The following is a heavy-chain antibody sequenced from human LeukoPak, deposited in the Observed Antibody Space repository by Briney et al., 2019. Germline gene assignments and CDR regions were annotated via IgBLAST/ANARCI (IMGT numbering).Heavy chain of an antibody. CDR3: TRREVATPRGYYYGMDV. CDR1: GFTFSGSA. J-gene: IGHJ6*02. D-gene: IGHD5-24*01. V-gene: IGHV3-73*01. CDR2: IRSKANSYAT. Sequence: AGGSLRLSCAASGFTFSGSAMHWVRQASGKGLEWVGRIRSKANSYATAYAASVKGRFTISRDDSKNTAYLQMNSLKTEDTAVYYCTRREVATPRGYYYGMDVWGQGTTVTVSS.